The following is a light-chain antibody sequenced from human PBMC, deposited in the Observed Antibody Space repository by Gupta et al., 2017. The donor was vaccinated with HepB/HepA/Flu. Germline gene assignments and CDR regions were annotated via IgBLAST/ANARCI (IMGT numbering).Light chain of an antibody. CDR1: SSNIGSHY. V-gene: IGLV1-47*01. CDR2: RNN. CDR3: AAWDDSRSGRV. Sequence: QSALTQPPSASGTPGQRVTISCSGSSSNIGSHYLYWYQKLPGTAPKVLIYRNNQRPSGVPDRFSGSKSGTSASLAISGLRAEDEADYYCAAWDDSRSGRVFGGGTKLTVL. J-gene: IGLJ2*01.